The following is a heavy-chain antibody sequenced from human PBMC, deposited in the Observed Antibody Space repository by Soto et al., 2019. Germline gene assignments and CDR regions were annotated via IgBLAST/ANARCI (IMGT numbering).Heavy chain of an antibody. J-gene: IGHJ6*02. CDR1: GFTFSSYA. D-gene: IGHD2-2*01. CDR3: LVVPAAMLRYYYYGMDV. V-gene: IGHV3-23*01. CDR2: ISGSGGST. Sequence: GGSLRLSCAASGFTFSSYAMSWVRQAPGKGLEWVSAISGSGGSTYYADSVKGRFTISRDNSKNTLYLQMNSLRAEDTAVYYCLVVPAAMLRYYYYGMDVWGQGTTVTVSS.